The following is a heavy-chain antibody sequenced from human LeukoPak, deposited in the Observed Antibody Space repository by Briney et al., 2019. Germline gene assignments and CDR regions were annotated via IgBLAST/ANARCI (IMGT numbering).Heavy chain of an antibody. J-gene: IGHJ4*02. CDR3: AAGDYGSGSYYPKADIDY. Sequence: SVKVSCKASGFTFTSSAMQWVRQARGQRLEWIGWIVVGSGNTNYAQKFQERVTITRDMSTSTAYMELSSLRSEDTAVYYCAAGDYGSGSYYPKADIDYWGQGTLVTVSS. V-gene: IGHV1-58*02. D-gene: IGHD3-10*01. CDR2: IVVGSGNT. CDR1: GFTFTSSA.